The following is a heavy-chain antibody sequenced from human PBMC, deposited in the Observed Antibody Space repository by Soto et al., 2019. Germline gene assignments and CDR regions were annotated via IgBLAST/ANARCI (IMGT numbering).Heavy chain of an antibody. J-gene: IGHJ6*02. CDR3: ARWRGIVDNYYYYGMDV. CDR1: GGAFSTSA. V-gene: IGHV1-69*06. CDR2: IIPFFGKP. Sequence: QVQLVQSGTEVKKPGSSVKVSCKTSGGAFSTSALSWVRQAPGQGLEWMGGIIPFFGKPNYAQNFQGRITITADISTTTDHLEVRSLRTSDTAVYYWARWRGIVDNYYYYGMDVWGQGTTVTVSS. D-gene: IGHD3-22*01.